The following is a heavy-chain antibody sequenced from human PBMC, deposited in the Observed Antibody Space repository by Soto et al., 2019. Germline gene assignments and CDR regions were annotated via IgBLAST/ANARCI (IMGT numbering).Heavy chain of an antibody. CDR3: AHRLNQWLVPPVSTDWFDP. V-gene: IGHV1-46*01. Sequence: ASVKVSCKASGYTFTSYYMHWVRQAPGQGLEWMGITNPSGGSTSYAQKFQGRVTMTTDTSTSTAYMELRSLRSDDTAVYYCAHRLNQWLVPPVSTDWFDPWGQGTLVTVSS. CDR1: GYTFTSYY. CDR2: TNPSGGST. D-gene: IGHD6-19*01. J-gene: IGHJ5*02.